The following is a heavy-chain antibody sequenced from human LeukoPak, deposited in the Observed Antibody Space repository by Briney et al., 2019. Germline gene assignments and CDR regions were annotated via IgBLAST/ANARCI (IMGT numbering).Heavy chain of an antibody. Sequence: PSQTLSLTCTVSGASISSSDYYWTWIRQPPGNGLEWIGRISTSGSTDYNPSLKSRVTISLDTSKNQFSLKLTSVTAADTAVYYCARDGGDGVTYFDSWGQGTLVTVSS. V-gene: IGHV4-61*02. CDR1: GASISSSDYY. D-gene: IGHD2-21*01. CDR2: ISTSGST. CDR3: ARDGGDGVTYFDS. J-gene: IGHJ4*02.